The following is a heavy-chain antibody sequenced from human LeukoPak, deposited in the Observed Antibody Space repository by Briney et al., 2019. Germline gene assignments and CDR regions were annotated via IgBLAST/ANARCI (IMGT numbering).Heavy chain of an antibody. J-gene: IGHJ5*02. D-gene: IGHD2-15*01. V-gene: IGHV3-7*01. CDR3: ARGCSGGSCYESKFDP. Sequence: GGSLRLSCAASGFTFSSYWMSWVRQAPGKGLEWVASIKQDGSEKYFVDSVKGRFTISRGNAKNSLYLQMNSLRAEDTAVYYCARGCSGGSCYESKFDPWGQGTLVTVSS. CDR1: GFTFSSYW. CDR2: IKQDGSEK.